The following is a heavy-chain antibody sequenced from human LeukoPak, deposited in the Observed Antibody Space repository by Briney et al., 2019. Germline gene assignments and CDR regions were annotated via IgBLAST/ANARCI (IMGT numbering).Heavy chain of an antibody. J-gene: IGHJ4*02. CDR2: ISAYNGNT. CDR1: GYTFTSYY. Sequence: GASVKVSCKASGYTFTSYYMHWVRRAPGQGLEWMGWISAYNGNTNYAQKLQGRVTMTTDTSTSTAYMELRSLRSDDTAVYYCARKTYYDSSGYYYETPYYFDYWGQGTLVTVSS. D-gene: IGHD3-22*01. V-gene: IGHV1-18*04. CDR3: ARKTYYDSSGYYYETPYYFDY.